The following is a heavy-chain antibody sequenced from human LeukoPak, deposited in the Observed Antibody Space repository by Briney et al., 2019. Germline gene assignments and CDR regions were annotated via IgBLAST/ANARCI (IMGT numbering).Heavy chain of an antibody. J-gene: IGHJ6*03. Sequence: GGSLRLSCAASGFTFSNAWMSWVRQAPGKGLEWVGRIKSKTDGGTTDYAAPVKGRFTISRDDSKNTLYLQMNSLKTEDTAVYYCTTAYCGGDCYFDYYYYYMDVWGKETTVTVSS. V-gene: IGHV3-15*01. CDR2: IKSKTDGGTT. D-gene: IGHD2-21*01. CDR3: TTAYCGGDCYFDYYYYYMDV. CDR1: GFTFSNAW.